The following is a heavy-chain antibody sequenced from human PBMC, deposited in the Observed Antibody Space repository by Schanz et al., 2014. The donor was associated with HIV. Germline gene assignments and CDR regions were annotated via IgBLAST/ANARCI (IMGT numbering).Heavy chain of an antibody. J-gene: IGHJ6*02. CDR2: IRNDGNEK. CDR3: ARDSLYPASYYYGLDV. CDR1: GFAFSRHW. V-gene: IGHV3-7*01. Sequence: EDQLVDSGGGLVQPGGSLTLSCAASGFAFSRHWMSWVRQAPGKGLEWVADIRNDGNEKNYVASLKGRFTISRDNSKNTLYLQMSSLRADDTAFYYCARDSLYPASYYYGLDVWGQGTTVTVSS. D-gene: IGHD2-8*01.